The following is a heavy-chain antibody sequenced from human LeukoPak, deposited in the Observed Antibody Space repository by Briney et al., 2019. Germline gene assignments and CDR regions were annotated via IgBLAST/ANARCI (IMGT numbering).Heavy chain of an antibody. CDR3: AKEIWPTVTTPGHTHFDY. V-gene: IGHV3-23*01. J-gene: IGHJ4*02. CDR1: GFTLSSYS. D-gene: IGHD4-17*01. CDR2: ISGSDGSA. Sequence: PGGSLRLSCAASGFTLSSYSMNWVRQAPGKGLEWVSIISGSDGSAYYADSVKGRFTISRDNSKNTLCLQMNSLRAEDTAVYYCAKEIWPTVTTPGHTHFDYWGQGTLVTVSS.